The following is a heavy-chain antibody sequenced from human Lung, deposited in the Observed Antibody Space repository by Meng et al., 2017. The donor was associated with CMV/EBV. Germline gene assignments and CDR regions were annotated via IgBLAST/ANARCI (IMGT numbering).Heavy chain of an antibody. CDR3: AREDYHDSTSYQDFDY. V-gene: IGHV1-2*02. CDR1: GYTFSDYY. D-gene: IGHD3-22*01. Sequence: ASVKVSCKVSGYTFSDYYMHWVRQAPGQGPEWMGWINPNSGGTNYAQKFQGRVTMTRDTSISTAYMELSRLRSDDTAVYYCAREDYHDSTSYQDFDYWGQGTLVTVSS. J-gene: IGHJ4*02. CDR2: INPNSGGT.